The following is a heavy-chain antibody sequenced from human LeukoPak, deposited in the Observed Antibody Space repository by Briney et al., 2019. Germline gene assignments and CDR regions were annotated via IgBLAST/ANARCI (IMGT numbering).Heavy chain of an antibody. CDR2: ISSSSSYI. CDR3: ARSTTNGGMDV. D-gene: IGHD1-14*01. Sequence: GGPLRLSCAASGFTFSSYSMNWVRQAPGKGLEWVSSISSSSSYIYYADSVKGRFTISRDNSKNTLYLQMNSLRAEDTAVYYCARSTTNGGMDVWGQGTTVTVSS. V-gene: IGHV3-21*01. CDR1: GFTFSSYS. J-gene: IGHJ6*02.